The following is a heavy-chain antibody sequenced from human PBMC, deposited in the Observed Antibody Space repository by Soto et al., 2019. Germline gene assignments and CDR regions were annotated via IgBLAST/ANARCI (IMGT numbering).Heavy chain of an antibody. CDR3: AKDGAYSSGGFDY. J-gene: IGHJ4*02. D-gene: IGHD4-4*01. Sequence: EEQLVESGGGLVQPGRSLRLSCAASGFTFDDYALHWVRQYPGKGLEWVSGISWNGGGMGYADSVKGRFTISRDNAKNFLYLQMNSLRVDDTAVYYCAKDGAYSSGGFDYWGQGTLVTVSS. V-gene: IGHV3-9*01. CDR1: GFTFDDYA. CDR2: ISWNGGGM.